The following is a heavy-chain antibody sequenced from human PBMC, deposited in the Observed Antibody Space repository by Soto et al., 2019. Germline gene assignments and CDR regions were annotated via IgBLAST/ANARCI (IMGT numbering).Heavy chain of an antibody. J-gene: IGHJ5*02. V-gene: IGHV4-39*01. CDR1: GGSISSSSYY. CDR3: ATSNWLDP. CDR2: IYYSGST. Sequence: PSETLSLTCTVSGGSISSSSYYWGWIRQPPGKGLEWIGSIYYSGSTYYNPSLKSRVTISVDTSKNQFSLKLSSVTAADTAVYYCATSNWLDPWSQGTLVTVSS.